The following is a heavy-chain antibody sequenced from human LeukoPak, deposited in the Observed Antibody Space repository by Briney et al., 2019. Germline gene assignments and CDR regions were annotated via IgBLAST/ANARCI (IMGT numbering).Heavy chain of an antibody. CDR3: ARGASTYYYDSSGPRRYYFDY. D-gene: IGHD3-22*01. CDR2: INHSGST. Sequence: SETLSLTCAVSGGSFSGYYWSWIRQPPGKGLEWIGEINHSGSTNYNPSLKSRVTISVDTSKNQFSLKLSSVTAADTAVYYCARGASTYYYDSSGPRRYYFDYWGQGTLVTVSS. CDR1: GGSFSGYY. J-gene: IGHJ4*02. V-gene: IGHV4-34*01.